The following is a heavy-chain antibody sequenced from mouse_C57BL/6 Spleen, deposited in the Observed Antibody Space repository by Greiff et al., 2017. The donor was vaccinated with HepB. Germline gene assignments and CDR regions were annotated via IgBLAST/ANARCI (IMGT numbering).Heavy chain of an antibody. CDR2: INPNNGGT. CDR1: GYTFTDYN. Sequence: VQLQQSGPELVKPGASVKMSCKASGYTFTDYNMHWVKQSHGKSLEWIGYINPNNGGTSYNQKFKGKATLTVNKSSSTAYMELRSLTSEDSAVYYCAREGATHVFFDYWGQGTTLTVSS. CDR3: AREGATHVFFDY. J-gene: IGHJ2*01. V-gene: IGHV1-22*01.